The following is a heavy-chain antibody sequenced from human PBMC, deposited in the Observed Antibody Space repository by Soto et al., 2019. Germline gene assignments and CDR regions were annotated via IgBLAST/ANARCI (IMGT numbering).Heavy chain of an antibody. CDR2: IYYSGST. D-gene: IGHD2-21*02. CDR3: ARIPVVVTAPRRWFDP. J-gene: IGHJ5*02. Sequence: SETLSLTCTVSGGSISSGGYYWSWIRQHPGKGLEWIGYIYYSGSTYYNPSLKSRVTISVDTSKNQFSLKLSSVTAADTAVYYCARIPVVVTAPRRWFDPWGQGTLVNVS. CDR1: GGSISSGGYY. V-gene: IGHV4-31*03.